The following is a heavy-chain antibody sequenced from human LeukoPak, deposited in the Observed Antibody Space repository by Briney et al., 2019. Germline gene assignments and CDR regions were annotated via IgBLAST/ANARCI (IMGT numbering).Heavy chain of an antibody. CDR1: GGSISSGSYY. CDR3: ARSNYYDSSGYRPFDY. CDR2: IYTSGST. V-gene: IGHV4-61*02. D-gene: IGHD3-22*01. Sequence: SQTLSLTCTVSGGSISSGSYYWSWIRQPAGKGLEWIGRIYTSGSTNYNPSLKSRVTISVDTSKNQFSLKLSSVTAADTAVYYCARSNYYDSSGYRPFDYWGQGTLVTVSS. J-gene: IGHJ4*02.